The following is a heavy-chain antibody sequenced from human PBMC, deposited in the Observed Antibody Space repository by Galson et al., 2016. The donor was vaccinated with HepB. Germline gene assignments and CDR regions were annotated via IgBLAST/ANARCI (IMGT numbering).Heavy chain of an antibody. CDR2: IWNDGSNK. D-gene: IGHD2-2*01. CDR1: GFAFSKYG. Sequence: SLRLSCAASGFAFSKYGMHWVRQAPGKGLEWVAIIWNDGSNKNYVDSVKGRFTISRDNSKNTLYLQMNNLRVEETAVDYCAREPRYCGSATCYEDAFDVWGQGTLVTVSS. CDR3: AREPRYCGSATCYEDAFDV. J-gene: IGHJ3*01. V-gene: IGHV3-33*01.